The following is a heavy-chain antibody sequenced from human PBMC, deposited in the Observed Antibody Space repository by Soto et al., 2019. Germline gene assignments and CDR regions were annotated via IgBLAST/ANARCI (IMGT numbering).Heavy chain of an antibody. D-gene: IGHD3-10*01. Sequence: QVQLVQSGAEVKKPGSSVKVSCKASGDTFSFYTINWVRQAPGRGLEWVGRINPILSMSNYAQKFQGRVTMTADKSTSTAYMELRSLRSEDTAMYYCATSYGSGYRAFDYWGQGALVTVSS. CDR1: GDTFSFYT. CDR3: ATSYGSGYRAFDY. J-gene: IGHJ4*02. V-gene: IGHV1-69*02. CDR2: INPILSMS.